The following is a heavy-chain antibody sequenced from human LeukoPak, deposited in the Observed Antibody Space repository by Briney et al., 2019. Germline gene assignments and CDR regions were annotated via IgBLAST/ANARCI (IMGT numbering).Heavy chain of an antibody. V-gene: IGHV1-2*02. J-gene: IGHJ4*02. CDR2: INPNSGGT. CDR3: AKELYTLRYCSSTSCYFPSRFDY. D-gene: IGHD2-2*01. CDR1: GYTFTGYY. Sequence: ASVKVSCKASGYTFTGYYMHWVRQAPGQGLEWMGWINPNSGGTNYAQKFQGRVTMTRDTSISTAYMELSSLRAEDTAVYYCAKELYTLRYCSSTSCYFPSRFDYWGQGTLVTVSS.